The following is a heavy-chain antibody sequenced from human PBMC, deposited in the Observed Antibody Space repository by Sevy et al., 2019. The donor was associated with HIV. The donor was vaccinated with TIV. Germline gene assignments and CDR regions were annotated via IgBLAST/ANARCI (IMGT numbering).Heavy chain of an antibody. J-gene: IGHJ4*02. CDR1: GFAFETYP. Sequence: GGSLRLSCSASGFAFETYPMHWVRQAPGKGLEWVSGITWNSSNTGYADSVKGRFIVARDNAKKSLILQMHSLRPDAAAVYFFYRDDRLLIAVADDYFDLWGQGTLVTVSS. CDR2: ITWNSSNT. CDR3: YRDDRLLIAVADDYFDL. D-gene: IGHD6-13*01. V-gene: IGHV3-9*01.